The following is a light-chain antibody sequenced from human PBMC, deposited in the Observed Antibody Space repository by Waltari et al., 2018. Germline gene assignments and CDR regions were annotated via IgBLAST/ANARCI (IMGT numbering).Light chain of an antibody. Sequence: EIVLTQSPGTLSLSPGERATLSCRATQSVSSNYLAWYQQKPGQAPRLLIYDASNRATGIPDRFSGSESGTDFTLTISRLEPEDFAVYYCQQYGSSPLTFGGGTKVEIK. CDR2: DAS. CDR3: QQYGSSPLT. J-gene: IGKJ4*01. V-gene: IGKV3-20*01. CDR1: QSVSSNY.